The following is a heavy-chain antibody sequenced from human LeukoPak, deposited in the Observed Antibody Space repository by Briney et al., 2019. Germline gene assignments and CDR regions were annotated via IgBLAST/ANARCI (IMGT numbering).Heavy chain of an antibody. J-gene: IGHJ6*02. Sequence: PGRSLRLSCAASGFTFDDYAMHWVRHAPGKGLEWVSGISWNSGSIGYADSVKGRFTISRDNAKNSLYLQMNSLRAEDTALYYCAKDMGFGAAGMNYYYGMDVWGQGTTVTVSS. CDR3: AKDMGFGAAGMNYYYGMDV. CDR2: ISWNSGSI. CDR1: GFTFDDYA. D-gene: IGHD3-16*01. V-gene: IGHV3-9*01.